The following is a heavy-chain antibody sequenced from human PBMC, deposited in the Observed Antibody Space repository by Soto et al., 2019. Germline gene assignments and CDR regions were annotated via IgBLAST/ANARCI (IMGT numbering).Heavy chain of an antibody. CDR3: ARVVGGYYYGMDV. J-gene: IGHJ6*02. D-gene: IGHD2-2*01. CDR1: GGSISSSNW. CDR2: IYLSGST. Sequence: QVQLQESGPGLVKPSGTLSLTCAVSGGSISSSNWWSWVRQPPGKGLEWIGEIYLSGSTNYNPSLQSRVTISVDKAKNQFSLKLSSVTAADTAVYYCARVVGGYYYGMDVWGQGTTVTVSS. V-gene: IGHV4-4*02.